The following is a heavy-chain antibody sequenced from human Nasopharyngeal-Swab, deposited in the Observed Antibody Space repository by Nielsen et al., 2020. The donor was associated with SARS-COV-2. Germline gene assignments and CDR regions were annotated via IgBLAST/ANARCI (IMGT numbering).Heavy chain of an antibody. D-gene: IGHD4-23*01. V-gene: IGHV3-33*01. CDR1: GFTFSSYG. Sequence: GGSLRLSCAASGFTFSSYGMHWVRQAPGKGLEWVAVIWYDGSNKYYADSVKGRFTISRDNSKNTLYLQLNSLRAEDTAVYYCARESYGGGGFDCWGQGTLVTVSS. CDR2: IWYDGSNK. CDR3: ARESYGGGGFDC. J-gene: IGHJ4*02.